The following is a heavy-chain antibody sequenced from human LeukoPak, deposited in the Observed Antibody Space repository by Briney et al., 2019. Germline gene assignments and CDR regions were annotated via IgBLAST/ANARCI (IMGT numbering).Heavy chain of an antibody. D-gene: IGHD3-10*01. Sequence: SETLSLTCTVSGGSISSYYWSWIRQPPGKGLEWIGYIYYSGSTNYNPSLKSRVTISVDTSKNQFSLKLSSVTAADTAVYYCARDSAYYGSGSLGYDYWGQGTLVTVSS. CDR1: GGSISSYY. J-gene: IGHJ4*02. CDR3: ARDSAYYGSGSLGYDY. V-gene: IGHV4-59*01. CDR2: IYYSGST.